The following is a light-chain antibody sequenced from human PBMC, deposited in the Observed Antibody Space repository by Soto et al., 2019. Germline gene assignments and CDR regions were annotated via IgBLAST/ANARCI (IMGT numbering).Light chain of an antibody. Sequence: ETVLTQSPATLSLSPGQRATLSCRASQSVVTYLAWYQQKPGQAPRLLIYDVSNRATGVPPRFSGSGSGTDFTLTIDSLEPEDFAVYYCQHRSSWPLTFGGGTKVDIK. V-gene: IGKV3-11*01. CDR2: DVS. J-gene: IGKJ4*01. CDR3: QHRSSWPLT. CDR1: QSVVTY.